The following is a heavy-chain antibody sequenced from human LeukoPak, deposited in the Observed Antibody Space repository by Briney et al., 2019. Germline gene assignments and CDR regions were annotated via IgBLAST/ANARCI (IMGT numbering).Heavy chain of an antibody. V-gene: IGHV1-18*01. J-gene: IGHJ6*02. CDR1: GYTFTSYG. CDR2: ISAYNGNT. Sequence: GASVKVSCKASGYTFTSYGISWVRQAPGQGLEWTGWISAYNGNTNYAQKLQGRVTMTTDTSTSTAYMELRSLRSDDTAVYYCARDNHDFWSGYPTYYYYGMDVWGQGTTVTVSS. D-gene: IGHD3-3*01. CDR3: ARDNHDFWSGYPTYYYYGMDV.